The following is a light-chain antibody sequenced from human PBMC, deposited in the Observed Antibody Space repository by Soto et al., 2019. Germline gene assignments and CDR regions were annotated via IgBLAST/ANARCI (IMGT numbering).Light chain of an antibody. CDR3: QQYGSSPLT. J-gene: IGKJ4*01. V-gene: IGKV3-15*01. Sequence: EIVMTQSPATLSVSPVERATLSCRASQSISSHLAWYQQKPGQAPRLFIFGASTRATGIPARFSGSGSGTDFTLTISRLEPEDFAVYYCQQYGSSPLTFGGGTKVDIK. CDR1: QSISSH. CDR2: GAS.